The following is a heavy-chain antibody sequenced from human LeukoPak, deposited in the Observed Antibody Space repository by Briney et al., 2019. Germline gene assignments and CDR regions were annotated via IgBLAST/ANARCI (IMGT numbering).Heavy chain of an antibody. J-gene: IGHJ4*02. Sequence: GSLRLSCEASGFIFNNYWMSWVRQAPGKGLEWVSSISSSSSYIYYADSVKGRFTISRDNAKNSLYLQMNSLRAEDTAVYYCARDQAYYGSGSYSNFDYWGQGTLVTVSS. CDR2: ISSSSSYI. D-gene: IGHD3-10*01. V-gene: IGHV3-21*01. CDR1: GFIFNNYW. CDR3: ARDQAYYGSGSYSNFDY.